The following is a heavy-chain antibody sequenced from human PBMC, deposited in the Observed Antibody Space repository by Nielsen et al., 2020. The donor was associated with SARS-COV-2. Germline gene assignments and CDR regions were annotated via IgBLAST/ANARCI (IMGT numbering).Heavy chain of an antibody. CDR2: ISYNGKSE. D-gene: IGHD6-13*01. CDR3: ARSPFHRSSWYGMDV. J-gene: IGHJ6*02. Sequence: GESLKISCAASGFTFSSHGMHWVRQAPGKGLEWVAVISYNGKSEYYADSVKGRFTISRDNVKNSLYLQLSSLSAEDTAVYYCARSPFHRSSWYGMDVWGQGTTVTV. CDR1: GFTFSSHG. V-gene: IGHV3-30*03.